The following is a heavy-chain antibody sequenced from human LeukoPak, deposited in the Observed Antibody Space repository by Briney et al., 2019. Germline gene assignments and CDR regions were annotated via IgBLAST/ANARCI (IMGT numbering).Heavy chain of an antibody. CDR1: GGSISSSSYY. CDR2: IYYSGST. V-gene: IGHV4-39*07. J-gene: IGHJ6*03. Sequence: SRTLSLTCTVSGGSISSSSYYWGWIRQPPGKGLEWIGSIYYSGSTYYNPSLKSRVTISVDTSKNQFSLKLSSVTAADTAVYYCARRLRYFDWLLYLDYYYMDVWGKGTTVTISS. D-gene: IGHD3-9*01. CDR3: ARRLRYFDWLLYLDYYYMDV.